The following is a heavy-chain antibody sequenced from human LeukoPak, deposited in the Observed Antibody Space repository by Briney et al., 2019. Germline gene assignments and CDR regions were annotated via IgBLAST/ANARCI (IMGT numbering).Heavy chain of an antibody. Sequence: ASVKVSCKASGYTFTSYNIDWVRQAPGQGLEWIGIINPTGGSTGYAQKFQGRVTMTRDTSTTTVYMEMSSLRSEDTAVYYCARDIAGGWNYFDYWGQGTLVTVSS. V-gene: IGHV1-46*01. J-gene: IGHJ4*02. CDR3: ARDIAGGWNYFDY. CDR2: INPTGGST. D-gene: IGHD1-14*01. CDR1: GYTFTSYN.